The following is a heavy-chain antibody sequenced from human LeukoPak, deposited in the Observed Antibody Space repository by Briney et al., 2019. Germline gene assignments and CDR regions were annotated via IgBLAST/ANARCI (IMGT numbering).Heavy chain of an antibody. D-gene: IGHD6-13*01. CDR1: GGSISSGSYY. V-gene: IGHV4-61*02. CDR3: ARESRSSWYDYYYYYYMDV. J-gene: IGHJ6*03. CDR2: IYTSGST. Sequence: PSETLSLTCTVSGGSISSGSYYWSWIRQPAGKGLEWIGRIYTSGSTNYNPSLKSRVTISVDTSKNQFSLKLSSVTAADTAVYYCARESRSSWYDYYYYYYMDVWGKGTTVTVSS.